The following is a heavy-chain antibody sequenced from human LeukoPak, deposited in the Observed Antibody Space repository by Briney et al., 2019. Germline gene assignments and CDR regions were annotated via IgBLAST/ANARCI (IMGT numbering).Heavy chain of an antibody. CDR2: ISDGGSRT. CDR3: AKVQLGIGVDY. V-gene: IGHV3-23*01. D-gene: IGHD7-27*01. Sequence: GGSLRLSCAASGFSFSSYAVSWVRQAPGRGLEWVSGISDGGSRTYYADSVKGRLTISRDDSKNTLYLQMNSLRAEDTAVYYCAKVQLGIGVDYWGQGTLVTVSS. J-gene: IGHJ4*02. CDR1: GFSFSSYA.